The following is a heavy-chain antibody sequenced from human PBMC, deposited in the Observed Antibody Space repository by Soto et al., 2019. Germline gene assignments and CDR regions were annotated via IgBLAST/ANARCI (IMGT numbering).Heavy chain of an antibody. CDR2: IWYDGSDK. D-gene: IGHD3-22*01. V-gene: IGHV3-30*18. J-gene: IGHJ4*02. CDR1: GFTFSTYG. Sequence: QVQLVESGGGVVQPGTSLRLSCAASGFTFSTYGMHWVRQAPGKGLEWVAVIWYDGSDKYYADSVKGRFIISRDNSKSTVYLQLNSLRVEDTAMYYCAKKGYDSSGQYSYYFDYWGQGTLVTVSS. CDR3: AKKGYDSSGQYSYYFDY.